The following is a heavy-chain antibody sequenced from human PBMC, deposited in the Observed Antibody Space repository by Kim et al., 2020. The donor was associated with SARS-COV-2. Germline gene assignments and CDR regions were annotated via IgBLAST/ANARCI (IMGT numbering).Heavy chain of an antibody. CDR3: ARASKLPYSSGAQGFDY. D-gene: IGHD6-19*01. Sequence: LKRRVTISVDTSKNQFSLKLSSVTAADTAVYYCARASKLPYSSGAQGFDYWGQGTLVTVSS. J-gene: IGHJ4*02. V-gene: IGHV4-34*01.